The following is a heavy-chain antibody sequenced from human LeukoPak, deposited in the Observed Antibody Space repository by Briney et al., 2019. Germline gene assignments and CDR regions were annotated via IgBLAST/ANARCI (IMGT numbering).Heavy chain of an antibody. Sequence: GGSLRLSCAASGFTFSSYWVSWVRQAPGKGLEWVANIKQDGSEKYYVDSVKGRFTISGDNAKNSLYLQMNSLRAEDTAVYYCARDHSGGYCGGDCYRRASDYWGQGTLVTVSS. CDR2: IKQDGSEK. D-gene: IGHD2-21*02. CDR1: GFTFSSYW. J-gene: IGHJ4*02. V-gene: IGHV3-7*01. CDR3: ARDHSGGYCGGDCYRRASDY.